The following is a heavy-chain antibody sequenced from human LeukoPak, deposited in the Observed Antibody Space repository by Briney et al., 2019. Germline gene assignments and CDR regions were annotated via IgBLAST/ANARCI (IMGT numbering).Heavy chain of an antibody. V-gene: IGHV3-74*01. CDR1: GFTFSNYW. CDR2: ISTDGSST. J-gene: IGHJ4*02. D-gene: IGHD4-11*01. CDR3: ARDPGYSNYIADC. Sequence: GGSLRLSCAASGFTFSNYWIHWVRQAPGEGLVWVSRISTDGSSTNYADSVKGRFTISRDNAKNTVFLQMSTLRAEDTAVYYCARDPGYSNYIADCWGQGTLVTVSS.